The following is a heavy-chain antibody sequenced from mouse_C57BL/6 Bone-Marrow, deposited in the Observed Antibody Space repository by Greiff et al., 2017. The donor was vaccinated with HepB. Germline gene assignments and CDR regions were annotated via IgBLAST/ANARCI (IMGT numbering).Heavy chain of an antibody. J-gene: IGHJ2*01. CDR1: GYSITSGYY. V-gene: IGHV3-6*01. D-gene: IGHD2-4*01. Sequence: EVQLQESGPGLVKPSQSLSLTCSVTGYSITSGYYWNWIRQFPGNKLEWMGYISYDGSNNYNPSLKNRISITRDTSKNQFFLKLNSLTTEDTATYYCARLGLYDYDPFDYWGQGTTLTVSS. CDR2: ISYDGSN. CDR3: ARLGLYDYDPFDY.